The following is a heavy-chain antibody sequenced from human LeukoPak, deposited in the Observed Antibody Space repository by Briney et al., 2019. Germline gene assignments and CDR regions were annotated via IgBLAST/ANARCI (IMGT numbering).Heavy chain of an antibody. CDR1: GGSINNYY. CDR2: IHTSGST. D-gene: IGHD3-16*01. V-gene: IGHV4-4*07. CDR3: ARVSSASFGAFDY. J-gene: IGHJ4*02. Sequence: SETLSLTCTVSGGSINNYYWSWIRQPAGRGLEWIGRIHTSGSTNYNPSLKSRVTISVDNSKNQFSLKLTSVTAADTDVYYCARVSSASFGAFDYWGQGTLVTVSS.